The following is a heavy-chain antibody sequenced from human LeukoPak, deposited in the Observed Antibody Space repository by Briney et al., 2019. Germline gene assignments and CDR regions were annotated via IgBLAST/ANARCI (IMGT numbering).Heavy chain of an antibody. V-gene: IGHV3-53*04. D-gene: IGHD3-16*01. CDR1: GFTVSTNC. CDR2: IYSGGTT. J-gene: IGHJ3*02. CDR3: ARERFRGGEGAFDI. Sequence: GGSLRLSCAASGFTVSTNCMTWVRQAPGKGLEWVSTIYSGGTTYYADSVMGRFTISRHNSRNTLYLQMNSLRAEDTAVYYCARERFRGGEGAFDIWGQGTMVTVSS.